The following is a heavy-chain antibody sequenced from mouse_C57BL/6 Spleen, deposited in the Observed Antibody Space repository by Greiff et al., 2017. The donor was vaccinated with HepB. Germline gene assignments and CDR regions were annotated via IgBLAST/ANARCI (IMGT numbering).Heavy chain of an antibody. J-gene: IGHJ1*03. CDR2: IYPGSGST. V-gene: IGHV1-55*01. D-gene: IGHD1-1*01. CDR3: ARSGAVVDWYFDV. CDR1: GYTFTSYW. Sequence: VQLQQPGAELVKPGASVKMSCKASGYTFTSYWITWVKQRPGQGLEWIGDIYPGSGSTNYNEKFKSKATLTVDTSSSTAYMQLSSLTSEDSAVYYCARSGAVVDWYFDVWGTGTTVTVSS.